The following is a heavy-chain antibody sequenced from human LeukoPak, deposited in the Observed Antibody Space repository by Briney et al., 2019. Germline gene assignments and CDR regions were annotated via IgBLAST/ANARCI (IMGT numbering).Heavy chain of an antibody. CDR1: GFTFGAYP. CDR2: IKQDGSEK. CDR3: TRDRESGSVVHYYYYMDV. Sequence: GGSLRLSCTASGFTFGAYPMSWVRQAPGKGLEWVANIKQDGSEKDYSDSVKGRFTISRDNTKNSLYLQMNSLRAEDTAVYYCTRDRESGSVVHYYYYMDVWGKGTTVTVSS. D-gene: IGHD1-26*01. J-gene: IGHJ6*03. V-gene: IGHV3-7*01.